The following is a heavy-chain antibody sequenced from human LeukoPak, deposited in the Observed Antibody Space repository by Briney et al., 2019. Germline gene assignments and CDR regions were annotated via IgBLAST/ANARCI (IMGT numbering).Heavy chain of an antibody. D-gene: IGHD5-12*01. CDR2: ISSSSSYI. J-gene: IGHJ4*02. CDR1: GFTFSSYS. Sequence: GGSLRLSCAASGFTFSSYSMNWVRQAPGKGLEWVSSISSSSSYIYYADSVKGRFTISRDNAKNSLYLQMNSLRAEDTAVYYCAREGGYPTDCFDYWGQGTLSPSPQ. CDR3: AREGGYPTDCFDY. V-gene: IGHV3-21*01.